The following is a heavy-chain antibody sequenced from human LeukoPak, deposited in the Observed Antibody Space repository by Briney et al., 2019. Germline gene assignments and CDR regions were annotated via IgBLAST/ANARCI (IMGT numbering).Heavy chain of an antibody. V-gene: IGHV1-69*13. Sequence: SVKVSCKASGGTFSSYAISWVRQAPGRGLEWMGGIIPIFGTANYAQKFRGRVTITADESTSTAYMELSSLRSEDTAVYYCARGRIYYGSGSYSHTLIDYWGQGTLVTVSS. CDR1: GGTFSSYA. CDR3: ARGRIYYGSGSYSHTLIDY. CDR2: IIPIFGTA. J-gene: IGHJ4*02. D-gene: IGHD3-10*01.